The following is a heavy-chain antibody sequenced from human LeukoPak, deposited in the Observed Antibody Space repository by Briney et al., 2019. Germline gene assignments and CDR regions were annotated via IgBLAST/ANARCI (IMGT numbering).Heavy chain of an antibody. V-gene: IGHV1-18*01. Sequence: ASVKVSCKASGYTFTSYGISWVRQAPGQGLEWVGWISAYNGNTNYAQKLQGRVTMTTDTSTSTAYMELRSLRSDDTAVYYCARGSRIVVVIAPDYWGQGTLVTVSS. CDR1: GYTFTSYG. CDR2: ISAYNGNT. J-gene: IGHJ4*02. D-gene: IGHD2-21*01. CDR3: ARGSRIVVVIAPDY.